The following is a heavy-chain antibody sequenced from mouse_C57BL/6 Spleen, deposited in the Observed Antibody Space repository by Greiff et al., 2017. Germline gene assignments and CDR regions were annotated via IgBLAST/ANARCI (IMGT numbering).Heavy chain of an antibody. Sequence: QVQLKQPGAELVMPGASVKLSCKASGYTFTSYWMHWVKQRPGQGLEWIGEIDPSDSYTNYNQKFKGKSTLTVDKSSSTAYMQLSSLTSEDSAVYYGAREGYYYGSSRAAWFAYWGQGTLVTVAA. CDR3: AREGYYYGSSRAAWFAY. D-gene: IGHD1-1*01. CDR1: GYTFTSYW. CDR2: IDPSDSYT. J-gene: IGHJ3*01. V-gene: IGHV1-69*01.